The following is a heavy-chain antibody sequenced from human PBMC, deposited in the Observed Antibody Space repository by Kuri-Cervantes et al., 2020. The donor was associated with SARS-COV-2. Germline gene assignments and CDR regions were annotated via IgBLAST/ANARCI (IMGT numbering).Heavy chain of an antibody. CDR2: ISYDGSNK. CDR3: TKGSVMIPVPNA. J-gene: IGHJ5*02. CDR1: GFTFSSYA. Sequence: GGSLRLSCAASGFTFSSYAMHWVRQAPGKGLEWVAVISYDGSNKYYADSVKGRFTISRDNSKTTLYLQMDNLRAEDTAFYYCTKGSVMIPVPNAWGQGTLVTVTS. V-gene: IGHV3-30-3*01. D-gene: IGHD2-21*01.